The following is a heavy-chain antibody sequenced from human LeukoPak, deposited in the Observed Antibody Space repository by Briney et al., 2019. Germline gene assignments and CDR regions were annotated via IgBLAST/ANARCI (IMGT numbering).Heavy chain of an antibody. CDR3: ATGSYYYFDY. D-gene: IGHD3-10*01. Sequence: SETLSLTCAVYGGSFSGYYWSWIRQPPGKGLEWIGEINHSGSTNYNPSLKSRVTISVDMSKNQFSLKLSSVTAADTAVYYCATGSYYYFDYWGQGTLVTVSS. V-gene: IGHV4-34*01. CDR2: INHSGST. J-gene: IGHJ4*02. CDR1: GGSFSGYY.